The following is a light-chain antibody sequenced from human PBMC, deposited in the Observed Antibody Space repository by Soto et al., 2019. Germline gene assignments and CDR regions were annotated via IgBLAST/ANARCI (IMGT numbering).Light chain of an antibody. J-gene: IGLJ3*02. CDR2: EVS. CDR3: SSYTSRSTRV. Sequence: QSVLTQPASVSGSPGQSITISCTGTSSDVGGYNYVSWYQQHPGKAPKLMIYEVSKRPSGVSNRFSGSKSGNTASLTISGLQDEDEADYYCSSYTSRSTRVFGGGTQLTVL. CDR1: SSDVGGYNY. V-gene: IGLV2-14*01.